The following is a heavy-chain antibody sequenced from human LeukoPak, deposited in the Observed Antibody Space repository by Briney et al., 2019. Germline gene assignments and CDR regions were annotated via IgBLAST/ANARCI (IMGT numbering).Heavy chain of an antibody. CDR3: ARAPYCSSTSCLAFDY. V-gene: IGHV3-23*01. D-gene: IGHD2-2*01. CDR2: ISGSGDNT. CDR1: GFTFSSSW. Sequence: GGSLRLSCATSGFTFSSSWMSWVRQAPGKGLEWVSGISGSGDNTYYADSVKGRFTISRDNSKNTLYLQMNSLRAEDTAVYYCARAPYCSSTSCLAFDYWGQGTLVTVSS. J-gene: IGHJ4*02.